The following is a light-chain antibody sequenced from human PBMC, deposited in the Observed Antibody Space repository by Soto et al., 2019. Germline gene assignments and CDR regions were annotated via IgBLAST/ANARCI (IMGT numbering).Light chain of an antibody. CDR3: QQDRCSPRT. CDR1: HSVRRT. Sequence: ILMPHPPATLDVYSGEIAPLSCSASHSVRRTLAWYQQQPRQAPSLLIREASSRATGIPDRFGGSGSGTVFTLTISIQEPEDFAVYYSQQDRCSPRTFGQGTKVDI. J-gene: IGKJ1*01. V-gene: IGKV3-20*01. CDR2: EAS.